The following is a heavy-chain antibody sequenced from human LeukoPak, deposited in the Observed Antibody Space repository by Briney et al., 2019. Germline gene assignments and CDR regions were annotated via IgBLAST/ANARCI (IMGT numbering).Heavy chain of an antibody. Sequence: TLSLTCTVSVGSISVGSYYSSWIRQPAGNGLEWIGRIYTSVSTNYNPSLKSRVTISVDTSKNQFSLKLSSVIAADTAVYYCAREVYDSSGYYLDYWGQGTLVTVSS. CDR2: IYTSVST. J-gene: IGHJ4*02. CDR1: VGSISVGSYY. D-gene: IGHD3-22*01. V-gene: IGHV4-61*02. CDR3: AREVYDSSGYYLDY.